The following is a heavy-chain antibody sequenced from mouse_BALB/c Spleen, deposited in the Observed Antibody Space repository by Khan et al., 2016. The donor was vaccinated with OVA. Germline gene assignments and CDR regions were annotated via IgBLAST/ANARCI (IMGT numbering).Heavy chain of an antibody. CDR3: ARHNFGPVAY. J-gene: IGHJ3*01. CDR2: INSDGAYT. D-gene: IGHD1-3*01. CDR1: GFTFSSYA. Sequence: EVELVESGGGLVKPGGSLKLSCAASGFTFSSYAVSWVRQTPEKRLEWVATINSDGAYTYYPDSVKGRFTISRDTAMNTLYLQLRSLRSEDTAMYYWARHNFGPVAYSGPGTLVTVSA. V-gene: IGHV5-9-3*01.